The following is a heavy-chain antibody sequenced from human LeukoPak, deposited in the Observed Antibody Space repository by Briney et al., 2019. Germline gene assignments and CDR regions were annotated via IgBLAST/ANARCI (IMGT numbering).Heavy chain of an antibody. D-gene: IGHD6-19*01. CDR3: ARVVGSGWYPRTLWFDP. CDR1: GGSFSGYY. J-gene: IGHJ5*02. Sequence: KASETLSLTCAVYGGSFSGYYWSWIRQPPGKGLEWIGEINHSGSTNYNPSLKSRVTISVDTSKNQFSLKLSSVTAADTAVYYCARVVGSGWYPRTLWFDPWGQGTLVTVSS. CDR2: INHSGST. V-gene: IGHV4-34*01.